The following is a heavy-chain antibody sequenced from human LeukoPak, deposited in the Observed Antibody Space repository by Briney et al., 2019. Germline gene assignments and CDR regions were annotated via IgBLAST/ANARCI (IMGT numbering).Heavy chain of an antibody. CDR1: GFTFSKHG. CDR2: INWNGGST. J-gene: IGHJ5*02. Sequence: GGSLRLSCAASGFTFSKHGMNWVRQAPGKGLEWVSGINWNGGSTGYADSVKGRFTISRDNSKNTLYLQMNSLRAEDTAVYYCAKHPLTITMVRGVPSWFDPWGQGTLVTVSS. V-gene: IGHV3-20*04. D-gene: IGHD3-10*01. CDR3: AKHPLTITMVRGVPSWFDP.